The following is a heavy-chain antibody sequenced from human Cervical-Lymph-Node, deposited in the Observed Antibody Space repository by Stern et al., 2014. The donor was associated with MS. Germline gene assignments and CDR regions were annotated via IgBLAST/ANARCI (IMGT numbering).Heavy chain of an antibody. Sequence: QLQLQESGPGLVKPSQTLSLTCTVSGGSISSGGYYWSWIRQHPGKGLEWIGYIYYSGSTYYNPSLKSRVTISVDTSKNQFSLKLSSVTAADTAVYYCASSRFGVVRWFDPWGQGTLVTVSS. CDR2: IYYSGST. D-gene: IGHD3-3*01. CDR3: ASSRFGVVRWFDP. CDR1: GGSISSGGYY. J-gene: IGHJ5*02. V-gene: IGHV4-31*03.